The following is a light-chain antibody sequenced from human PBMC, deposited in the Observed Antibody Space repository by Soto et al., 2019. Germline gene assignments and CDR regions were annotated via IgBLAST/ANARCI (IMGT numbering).Light chain of an antibody. V-gene: IGKV1-12*01. CDR3: QQAASFPIT. J-gene: IGKJ5*01. CDR1: QGVSTW. Sequence: DIQMTQSTSSVSASVGDRVTITGRASQGVSTWLAWYQQTPGKAPNLLIYTASSLPSGVPSRFRGSRSGTDFTLPINGLQPEDVATYYWQQAASFPITFGQGTRLDIK. CDR2: TAS.